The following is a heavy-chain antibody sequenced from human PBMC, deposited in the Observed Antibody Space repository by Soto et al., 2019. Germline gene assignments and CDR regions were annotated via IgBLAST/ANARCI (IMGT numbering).Heavy chain of an antibody. Sequence: PGGSLRLACAASGFTFSSYGMHWVRQAPGKGLEWVAVIWYDGSNKYYADSVKGRFTISRDNSKNTLYLQMNSLRAEDTAVYYCARELNSYGYYYYYGMDVWGQGTTVTVSS. CDR2: IWYDGSNK. D-gene: IGHD5-18*01. V-gene: IGHV3-33*01. CDR1: GFTFSSYG. CDR3: ARELNSYGYYYYYGMDV. J-gene: IGHJ6*02.